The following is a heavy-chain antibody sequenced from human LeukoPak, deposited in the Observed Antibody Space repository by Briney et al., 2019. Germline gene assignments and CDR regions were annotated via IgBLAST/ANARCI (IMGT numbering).Heavy chain of an antibody. Sequence: ASVKVSCKASGYTFTSYDINWVRQATGQGLEWMGWMNPNSGNTGYAQKFQGRVTMTRNTSISTAYMELSSLRSEDTAVYYCASSQDPTIPSDYWGQGTLVTVSS. D-gene: IGHD2-21*01. J-gene: IGHJ4*02. CDR2: MNPNSGNT. CDR3: ASSQDPTIPSDY. CDR1: GYTFTSYD. V-gene: IGHV1-8*01.